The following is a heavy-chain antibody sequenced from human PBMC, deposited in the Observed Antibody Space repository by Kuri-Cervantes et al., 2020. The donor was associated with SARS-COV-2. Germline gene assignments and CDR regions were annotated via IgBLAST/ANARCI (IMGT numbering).Heavy chain of an antibody. V-gene: IGHV4-59*12. CDR1: GGSISSYY. J-gene: IGHJ6*02. D-gene: IGHD2-2*02. CDR3: ARRYCSSTSCYTDYGMDV. CDR2: IYYSGST. Sequence: SETLSLTCTVSGGSISSYYWSWIRQPPGKGLERIGYIYYSGSTNYNSSLKSRVTISVDTSKNQFSLKLSSVTAADTAVYYCARRYCSSTSCYTDYGMDVWGQGTTVTVSS.